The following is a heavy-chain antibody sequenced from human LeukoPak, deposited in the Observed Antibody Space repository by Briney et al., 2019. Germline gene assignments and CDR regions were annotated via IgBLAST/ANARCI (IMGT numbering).Heavy chain of an antibody. J-gene: IGHJ6*03. CDR1: GYSFTSYW. CDR3: ARHVTMVRGIDSKYYYMDV. CDR2: IYPGDSDT. D-gene: IGHD3-10*01. V-gene: IGHV5-51*01. Sequence: GESLKISCKGSGYSFTSYWIGWVRQMPGKGLEWMGIIYPGDSDTRYSPSFQGQVTISADKSISTAYLQWSSLKASDTAMYYCARHVTMVRGIDSKYYYMDVWGKGTTVTISS.